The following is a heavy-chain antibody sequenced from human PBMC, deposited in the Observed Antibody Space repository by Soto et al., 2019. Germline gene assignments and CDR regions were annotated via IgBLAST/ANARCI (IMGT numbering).Heavy chain of an antibody. Sequence: QVQLQESGPRLVKPSQTLSLSCAVSGGSIISASYSWYWIRQSPGRGLEWIGHIYSSGSTYYNPSLKSRVSISVDTSNNQFSLKLTSVTAADTAVYFCAREDAARIERWFDAWGQGILVTVSS. V-gene: IGHV4-31*11. CDR3: AREDAARIERWFDA. CDR2: IYSSGST. CDR1: GGSIISASYS. J-gene: IGHJ5*02. D-gene: IGHD6-6*01.